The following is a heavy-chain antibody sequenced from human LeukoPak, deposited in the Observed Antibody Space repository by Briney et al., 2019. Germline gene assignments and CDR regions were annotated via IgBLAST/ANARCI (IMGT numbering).Heavy chain of an antibody. Sequence: ASVKVSCKASGHTFTGYYMHWVRQAPGQGLEWMGWINPNSGGTNYAQKFQGRVTMTRDTSISTAYMELSRLRSDGTAVYYCATVTSSSWGNWFDPWGQGTLVTVSS. V-gene: IGHV1-2*02. CDR1: GHTFTGYY. CDR2: INPNSGGT. CDR3: ATVTSSSWGNWFDP. J-gene: IGHJ5*02. D-gene: IGHD6-13*01.